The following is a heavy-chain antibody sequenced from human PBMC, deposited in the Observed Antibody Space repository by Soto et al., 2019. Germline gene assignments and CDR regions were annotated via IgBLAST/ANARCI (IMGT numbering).Heavy chain of an antibody. Sequence: EVQLVESGGGLVQPGGSLRLSCAASGFTFSDHYMDWVRQAPGKGLEWVGSTRNKANSYTTEYAASVKGRFTISRDDSKTSLYLKMNSLKPEDTAVYYCARAPGGYGGYGGQKFYYFDYGGQGPLVTVSS. D-gene: IGHD5-12*01. V-gene: IGHV3-72*01. CDR2: TRNKANSYTT. J-gene: IGHJ4*02. CDR1: GFTFSDHY. CDR3: ARAPGGYGGYGGQKFYYFDY.